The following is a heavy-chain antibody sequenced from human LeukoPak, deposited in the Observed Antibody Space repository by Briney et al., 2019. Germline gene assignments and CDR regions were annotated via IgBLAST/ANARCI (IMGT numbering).Heavy chain of an antibody. V-gene: IGHV1-18*01. Sequence: APVKVSCKASGYTFTSYGISWVRQAPGQGLEWLGWMSVFNGYTKYAPRFQGRVTMTTDASTRTAYMEMRGLQSDDTAVYYCARAIGSVDYYGVDVWGQGTTVIVSS. CDR3: ARAIGSVDYYGVDV. CDR2: MSVFNGYT. J-gene: IGHJ6*02. D-gene: IGHD3-16*01. CDR1: GYTFTSYG.